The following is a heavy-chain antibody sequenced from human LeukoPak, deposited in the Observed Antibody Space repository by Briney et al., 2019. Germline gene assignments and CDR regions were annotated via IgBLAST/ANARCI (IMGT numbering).Heavy chain of an antibody. Sequence: SETLSLTCTVSGASISSYYWTWIRQPPGKGLEWIGYLSYGGSTNYNPSLKSRVTISVDTSKNQFSLKLSSVAAADTAVYYCARAHDILTGLYPNYYFDYWGQGTLVTVSS. CDR1: GASISSYY. CDR3: ARAHDILTGLYPNYYFDY. CDR2: LSYGGST. J-gene: IGHJ4*02. D-gene: IGHD3-9*01. V-gene: IGHV4-59*12.